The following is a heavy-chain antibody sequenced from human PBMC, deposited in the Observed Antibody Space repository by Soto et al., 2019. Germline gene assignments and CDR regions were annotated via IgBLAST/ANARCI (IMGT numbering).Heavy chain of an antibody. CDR2: ISAYNGNT. Sequence: QVQLVQSGAEVKKPGASVKVSCKASGYTFTSYGISWVRQAPGQGLDWMGWISAYNGNTNYAQKLQARVTMTTDTSTCPAYMELRSLSSDDTAVYYCASGSCSSTSCYRTHTAFDIWGQGTMVTVSS. D-gene: IGHD2-2*02. CDR1: GYTFTSYG. J-gene: IGHJ3*02. V-gene: IGHV1-18*04. CDR3: ASGSCSSTSCYRTHTAFDI.